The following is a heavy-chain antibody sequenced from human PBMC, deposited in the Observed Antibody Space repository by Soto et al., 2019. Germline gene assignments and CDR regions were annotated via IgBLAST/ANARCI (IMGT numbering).Heavy chain of an antibody. Sequence: SETLSLTCTVSGGSISSGGYYWTWIRQHPGKGLEWIGYIYYSGSTYYNPSLKSRITISVDTSKNQFSLNLSSVTAADTAVYYCARDRATVTSYYGMDVWGQGTTVTVSS. V-gene: IGHV4-31*03. CDR1: GGSISSGGYY. J-gene: IGHJ6*02. CDR2: IYYSGST. D-gene: IGHD4-17*01. CDR3: ARDRATVTSYYGMDV.